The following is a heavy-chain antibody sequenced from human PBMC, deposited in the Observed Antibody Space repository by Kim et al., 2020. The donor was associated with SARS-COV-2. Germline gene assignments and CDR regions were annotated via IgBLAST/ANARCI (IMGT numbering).Heavy chain of an antibody. CDR2: IYYSGST. Sequence: SETLSLTCTVSGGSISSGGYYWSWIRQHPGKGLEWIGYIYYSGSTYYNPSLKSRVTISVDTSKNQFSLKLSSVTAADTAVYYCARGRGPPYGSVNYYYYYGMDVWGQGTTVTVSS. D-gene: IGHD3-10*01. CDR3: ARGRGPPYGSVNYYYYYGMDV. J-gene: IGHJ6*02. CDR1: GGSISSGGYY. V-gene: IGHV4-31*03.